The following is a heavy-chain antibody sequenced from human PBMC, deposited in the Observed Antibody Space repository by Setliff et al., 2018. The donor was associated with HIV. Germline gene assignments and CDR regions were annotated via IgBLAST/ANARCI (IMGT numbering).Heavy chain of an antibody. J-gene: IGHJ1*01. V-gene: IGHV1-24*01. Sequence: ASVKVSCKVSGYILTELSRHWVRQAPGKGLEWMGGFDPEDGETISAQKFQGRVTMTEDTYTDTAYMELRSLRSEDTAVYYCSTSPRGLGVAATGRRYLHHWGQGTLVTVS. CDR2: FDPEDGET. CDR3: STSPRGLGVAATGRRYLHH. CDR1: GYILTELS. D-gene: IGHD6-19*01.